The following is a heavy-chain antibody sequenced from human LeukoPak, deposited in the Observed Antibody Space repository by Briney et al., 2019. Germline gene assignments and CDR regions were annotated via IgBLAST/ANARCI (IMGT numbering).Heavy chain of an antibody. CDR3: ARKLYDSSRYGQTYYFDY. D-gene: IGHD3-22*01. V-gene: IGHV1-18*04. Sequence: ASVKVSCKASGYTFTGYYMHWLRQAPGQGLEWMGWISPYNGNTNYAQKLQGRVTMTTDTSTSTAYMDLRSLRSDDTAVYYCARKLYDSSRYGQTYYFDYWGQGTLVTVSS. CDR2: ISPYNGNT. J-gene: IGHJ4*02. CDR1: GYTFTGYY.